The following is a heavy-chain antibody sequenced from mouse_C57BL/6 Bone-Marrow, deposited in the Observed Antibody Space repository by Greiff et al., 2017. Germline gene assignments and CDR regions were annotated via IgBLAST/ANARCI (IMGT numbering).Heavy chain of an antibody. J-gene: IGHJ3*01. CDR2: IYPGSGNT. D-gene: IGHD1-2*01. CDR3: ARNLRYGEFAY. CDR1: GYTFTDYY. Sequence: QVQLQQSGAELVRPGASVKLSCKASGYTFTDYYINWVKQRPGQGLEWIARIYPGSGNTYYNEKFKGKATLTAEKSSSTAYMQLSSLTSEDSAVYFCARNLRYGEFAYWGQGTLVTVSA. V-gene: IGHV1-76*01.